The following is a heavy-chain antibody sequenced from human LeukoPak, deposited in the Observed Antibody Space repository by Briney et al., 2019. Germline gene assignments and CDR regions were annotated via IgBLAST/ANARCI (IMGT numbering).Heavy chain of an antibody. CDR1: GFTFSDYY. J-gene: IGHJ4*02. D-gene: IGHD1-26*01. CDR3: ARVMRSGSPFDY. V-gene: IGHV3-11*01. CDR2: ISGSGTTI. Sequence: GGSLRLSCAASGFTFSDYYMSWTRQAPGKGLEWLSHISGSGTTIYYADSVKGRFTISRDNAKNSLYLQMNSLRAEDTAAYYCARVMRSGSPFDYWGQGTLVTVSS.